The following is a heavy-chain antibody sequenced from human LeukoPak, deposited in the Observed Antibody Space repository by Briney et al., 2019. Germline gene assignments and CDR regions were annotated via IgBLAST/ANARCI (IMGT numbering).Heavy chain of an antibody. J-gene: IGHJ4*02. V-gene: IGHV4-38-2*02. CDR3: AKAYSGSSGVLDY. CDR2: IYHSGST. D-gene: IGHD2-15*01. CDR1: GGSIRSYY. Sequence: SETLSLTCTVSGGSIRSYYWGWIRQPPGKGLEWIGSIYHSGSTYYNPSLKSRGTISVDMSKNQFSLKLNSMTAADTAVYYCAKAYSGSSGVLDYWGQGTLVTVSS.